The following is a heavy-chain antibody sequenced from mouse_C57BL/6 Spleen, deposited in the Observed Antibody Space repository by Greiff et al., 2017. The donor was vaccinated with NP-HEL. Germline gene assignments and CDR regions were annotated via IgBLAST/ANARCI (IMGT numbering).Heavy chain of an antibody. CDR3: ARGTTVVATNAMDY. CDR2: ISSGSSTT. D-gene: IGHD1-1*01. CDR1: GSTFSDYG. V-gene: IGHV5-17*01. Sequence: DVKLVESGGGLVKPGGSLKLSCAASGSTFSDYGMPWVRQAPGTGLEWVAYISSGSSTTYYPDTVKGRSTIPRDNAKNTLFLQMTSLRSEDTAMYYCARGTTVVATNAMDYWGQGTSVTVSS. J-gene: IGHJ4*01.